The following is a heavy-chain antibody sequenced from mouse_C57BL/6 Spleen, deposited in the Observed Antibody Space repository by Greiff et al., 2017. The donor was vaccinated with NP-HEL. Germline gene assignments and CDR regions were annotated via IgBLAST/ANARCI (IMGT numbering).Heavy chain of an antibody. D-gene: IGHD2-5*01. V-gene: IGHV5-4*01. CDR2: ISDGGSYT. CDR3: ARVYSNYDAMDY. CDR1: GFTFSSYA. Sequence: EVQGVESGGGLVKPGGSLKLSCAASGFTFSSYAMSWVRQTPEKRLEWVATISDGGSYTYYPDNVKGRFTISRDNAKNNLYLQMSHLKSEDTAMYYCARVYSNYDAMDYWGQGTSVPVSS. J-gene: IGHJ4*01.